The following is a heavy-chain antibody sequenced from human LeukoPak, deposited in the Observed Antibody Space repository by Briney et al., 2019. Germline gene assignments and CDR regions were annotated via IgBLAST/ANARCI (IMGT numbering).Heavy chain of an antibody. Sequence: GPLRLFFSASWFTFISYRINLVRQAPGKGVGWVASLSSSISYIYYADSVKGRFTISRDNAKHSLYLQMNSLRAEDTAVYYCAAGPLGIVATHVDYWGQGTLVTVSS. CDR1: WFTFISYR. D-gene: IGHD5-12*01. CDR2: LSSSISYI. CDR3: AAGPLGIVATHVDY. J-gene: IGHJ4*02. V-gene: IGHV3-21*01.